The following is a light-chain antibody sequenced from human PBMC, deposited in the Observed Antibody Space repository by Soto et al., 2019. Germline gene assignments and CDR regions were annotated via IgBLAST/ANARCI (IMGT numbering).Light chain of an antibody. CDR2: DAS. J-gene: IGKJ5*01. Sequence: VVGQQSRDTPSFTPGETPTLSRMASQSVSSFLAWYQQEHGQALRLRIYDASNRATDIPARFSGSGPATDFTVTIGSLEPEDFTGYNCQHRSNPPITCGQETRLEI. CDR3: QHRSNPPIT. CDR1: QSVSSF. V-gene: IGKV3-11*01.